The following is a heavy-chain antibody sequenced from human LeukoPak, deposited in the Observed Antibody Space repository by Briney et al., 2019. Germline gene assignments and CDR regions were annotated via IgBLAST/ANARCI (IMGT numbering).Heavy chain of an antibody. CDR2: IYSRGSP. CDR3: KQKTAYEILDY. D-gene: IGHD3-9*01. Sequence: SETLYVTCTDPGGSISSYYWSWIQQPPGKALEWIGLIYSRGSPNYNPSLKSRVTISIDTSKNQFSLRLSSVTAADTAVFFFKQKTAYEILDYWGQGTLVTVSS. V-gene: IGHV4-59*01. J-gene: IGHJ4*02. CDR1: GGSISSYY.